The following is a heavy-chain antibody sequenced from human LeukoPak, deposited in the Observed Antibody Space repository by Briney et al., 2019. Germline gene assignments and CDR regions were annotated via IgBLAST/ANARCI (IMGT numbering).Heavy chain of an antibody. CDR1: GGSISSSSYY. Sequence: SETLSPTCTVSGGSISSSSYYWGWIRQPPGKGLEWIGSIYYSGSTYYNPSLKSRVTISVDTSKNQFSLKLSSVTAADTAVYYCARQGDFWSGYLGYWGQGTLVTVSS. CDR3: ARQGDFWSGYLGY. V-gene: IGHV4-39*01. J-gene: IGHJ4*02. CDR2: IYYSGST. D-gene: IGHD3-3*01.